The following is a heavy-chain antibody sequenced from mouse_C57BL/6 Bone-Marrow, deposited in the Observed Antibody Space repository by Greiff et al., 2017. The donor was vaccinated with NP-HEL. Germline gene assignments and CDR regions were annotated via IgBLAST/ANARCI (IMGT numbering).Heavy chain of an antibody. D-gene: IGHD1-1*01. CDR1: GYAFTNYL. V-gene: IGHV1-54*01. Sequence: VKLQQSGAELVRPGTSVKVSCKASGYAFTNYLIEWVKQRPGQGLEWIGVINPGSGGTNYNEKFKGKATLTADKSSSTAYMQLSSLTSEDSAVYFCARFTTVDGYAMDYWGQGTSVTVSS. CDR2: INPGSGGT. J-gene: IGHJ4*01. CDR3: ARFTTVDGYAMDY.